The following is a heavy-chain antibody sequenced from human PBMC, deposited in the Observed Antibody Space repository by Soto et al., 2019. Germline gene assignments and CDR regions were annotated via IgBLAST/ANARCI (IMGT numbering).Heavy chain of an antibody. D-gene: IGHD3-10*01. CDR1: GYTFTGYY. V-gene: IGHV1-2*02. Sequence: ASVKVSCKASGYTFTGYYMHWVRQAPGQGLEWMGWINPNSGGTNYAQKFQGRVTMTRDTSISTAYMELSRLRSDDTAVYYCARDRGTMVGGVPNCFAPWGQGPLVTSPQ. CDR3: ARDRGTMVGGVPNCFAP. CDR2: INPNSGGT. J-gene: IGHJ5*02.